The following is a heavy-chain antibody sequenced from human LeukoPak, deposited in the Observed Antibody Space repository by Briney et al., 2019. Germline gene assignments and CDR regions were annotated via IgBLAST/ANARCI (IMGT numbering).Heavy chain of an antibody. J-gene: IGHJ4*02. D-gene: IGHD2/OR15-2a*01. CDR2: IKQDGGEE. CDR3: ARDKIEGLSNFEN. CDR1: GFTFSTYW. Sequence: GGSLRLSCAASGFTFSTYWMTWVRQAPGKGPEWVANIKQDGGEEYYVDSVKGRFTISRDNAKNSLYLQMSSLRAEDTAIYYCARDKIEGLSNFENWGQGTLVIVSS. V-gene: IGHV3-7*03.